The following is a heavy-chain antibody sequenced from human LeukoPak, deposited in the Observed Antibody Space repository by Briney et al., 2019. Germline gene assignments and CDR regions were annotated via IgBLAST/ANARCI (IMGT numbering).Heavy chain of an antibody. J-gene: IGHJ4*02. V-gene: IGHV3-48*03. CDR3: AREILEPGKTHEY. Sequence: GGSLRLSCAASGFTFSSYEMNWVRQAPGKGLEWVSYISSSGSTIYYADSVKGRFTISRDNAKNSLYLQMDGLRAEDTAMYYCAREILEPGKTHEYWGQGTLVTVSS. CDR2: ISSSGSTI. CDR1: GFTFSSYE. D-gene: IGHD1-1*01.